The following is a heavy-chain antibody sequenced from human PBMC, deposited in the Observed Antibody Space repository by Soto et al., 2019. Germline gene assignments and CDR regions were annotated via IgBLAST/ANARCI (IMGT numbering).Heavy chain of an antibody. D-gene: IGHD6-6*01. Sequence: GGSLRLSCAASGFPFSRYGFLWVRQAPGKGLEWVALIWHDGTRENYAESVKGRFSISRDNSKNTVFLQLDSLRAEDTAVYHCGSDLSIGAPAYWGQRSPVTVSS. CDR2: IWHDGTRE. V-gene: IGHV3-33*01. CDR1: GFPFSRYG. CDR3: GSDLSIGAPAY. J-gene: IGHJ4*02.